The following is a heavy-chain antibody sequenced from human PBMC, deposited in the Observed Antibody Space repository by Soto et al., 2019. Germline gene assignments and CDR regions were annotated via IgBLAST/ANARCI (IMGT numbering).Heavy chain of an antibody. Sequence: SVKVSCKASGGTFSSYTISWVRQAPGQGLEWMGRIIPILGIANYAQKFQGRVTITADKSTSTAYMELSSLRSEDTAGYYCARAFRYYYYYGMDVWGQRTTVTVS. V-gene: IGHV1-69*02. J-gene: IGHJ6*02. CDR3: ARAFRYYYYYGMDV. CDR1: GGTFSSYT. D-gene: IGHD3-10*01. CDR2: IIPILGIA.